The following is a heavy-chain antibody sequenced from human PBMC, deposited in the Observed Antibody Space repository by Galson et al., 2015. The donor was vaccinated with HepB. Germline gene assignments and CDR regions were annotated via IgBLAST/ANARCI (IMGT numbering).Heavy chain of an antibody. V-gene: IGHV3-30-3*01. CDR1: GFTLSSYA. D-gene: IGHD3-16*02. CDR2: ISHDGSIK. Sequence: SLRLSCAASGFTLSSYAMHWVRQAPGKGLEWVAVISHDGSIKYYADSVKGRFTISRDNSKNTLHLQMNSLRAEDTAVFYCARQLGELSFNPLDYWGQGTLVTVSA. CDR3: ARQLGELSFNPLDY. J-gene: IGHJ4*02.